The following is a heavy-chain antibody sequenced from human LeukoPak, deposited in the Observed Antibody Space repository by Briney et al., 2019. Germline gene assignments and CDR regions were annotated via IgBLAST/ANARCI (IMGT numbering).Heavy chain of an antibody. CDR3: ARDLGYSSSWGPYYYYYGMDV. CDR1: GFTFSDYY. CDR2: ISSSSSYT. D-gene: IGHD6-13*01. Sequence: GGSLRLSCAASGFTFSDYYMSWIRQAPGKGLEWVSYISSSSSYTNYADSVKGRFTISRDSAKNSLYLQMNSLRAEDTAVYYCARDLGYSSSWGPYYYYYGMDVWGKGTTVTVSS. J-gene: IGHJ6*04. V-gene: IGHV3-11*06.